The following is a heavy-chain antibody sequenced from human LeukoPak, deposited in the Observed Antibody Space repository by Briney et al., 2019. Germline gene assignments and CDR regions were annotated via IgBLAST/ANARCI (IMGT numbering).Heavy chain of an antibody. CDR2: ISQTGTTI. CDR1: GFTFSDHY. Sequence: PGGSLRLSCAASGFTFSDHYMSWIRQAPGKGLEWVSYISQTGTTISYADSVKGRFTLSRDNARNSLYLQMNSLRVEDTAVYYCAKYGDYLDSWGQGTVVTVSS. D-gene: IGHD4-17*01. J-gene: IGHJ4*02. V-gene: IGHV3-11*04. CDR3: AKYGDYLDS.